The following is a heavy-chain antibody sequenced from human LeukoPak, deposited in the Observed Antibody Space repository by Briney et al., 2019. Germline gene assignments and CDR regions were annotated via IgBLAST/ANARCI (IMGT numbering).Heavy chain of an antibody. Sequence: GGTPRLSCAASGFTFSSYGMSWVRQAPGKGLEWVSAISGSGGSTYYADSVKGRFTISRDNSKNTLYLQMNSLRAEDTAVYYCAKEVRAMVTAAFDIWGQGTMVTVSS. V-gene: IGHV3-23*01. CDR1: GFTFSSYG. J-gene: IGHJ3*02. CDR2: ISGSGGST. CDR3: AKEVRAMVTAAFDI. D-gene: IGHD5-18*01.